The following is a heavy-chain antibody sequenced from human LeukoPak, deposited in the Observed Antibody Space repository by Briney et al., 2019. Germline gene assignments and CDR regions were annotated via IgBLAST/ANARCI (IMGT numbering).Heavy chain of an antibody. CDR3: ARDRQIAY. CDR1: GFTFSNYW. Sequence: GGSLSLSCAASGFTFSNYWLTWVRQAPGQGLEWVANIKQDGSEKHYVDSVKGRFTVSRDNAKNSLYLQMNSLRAEDTAVYYCARDRQIAYWGQGTLVTVSS. J-gene: IGHJ4*02. V-gene: IGHV3-7*01. CDR2: IKQDGSEK.